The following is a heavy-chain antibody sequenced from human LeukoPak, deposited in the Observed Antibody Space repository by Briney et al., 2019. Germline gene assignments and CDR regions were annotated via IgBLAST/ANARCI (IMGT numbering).Heavy chain of an antibody. J-gene: IGHJ4*02. Sequence: ASVKVSCKASGYTFTNYGITWVRQAPGQGLEWMGWISGYNGNIDYEQKLQGRVTMTTDTSTSTAYMELRSLRSDDTAVYYCARGDSGGYSCLDYWGQGTLVTVSS. CDR3: ARGDSGGYSCLDY. CDR2: ISGYNGNI. V-gene: IGHV1-18*01. D-gene: IGHD3-22*01. CDR1: GYTFTNYG.